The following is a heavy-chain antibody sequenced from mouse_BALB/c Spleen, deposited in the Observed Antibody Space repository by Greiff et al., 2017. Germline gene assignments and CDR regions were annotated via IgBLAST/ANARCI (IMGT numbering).Heavy chain of an antibody. Sequence: EVNLVESGGGLVQPGGSLKLSCAASGFTFSSYTMSWVRQTPEKRLEWVAYISNGGGSTYYPDTVKGRFTISRDNAKNTLYLQMSSLKSEDTAMYYCATQGSITTVVEGFAYWGQGNLVTVSA. V-gene: IGHV5-12-2*01. J-gene: IGHJ3*01. CDR3: ATQGSITTVVEGFAY. D-gene: IGHD1-1*01. CDR2: ISNGGGST. CDR1: GFTFSSYT.